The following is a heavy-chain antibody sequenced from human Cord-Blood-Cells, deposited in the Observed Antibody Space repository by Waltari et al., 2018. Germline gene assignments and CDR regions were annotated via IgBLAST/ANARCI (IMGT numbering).Heavy chain of an antibody. J-gene: IGHJ3*02. CDR1: GGSFSGYY. V-gene: IGHV4-34*01. CDR3: ARGRGYCSSTSCYFAFDI. D-gene: IGHD2-2*01. Sequence: QVQLQQWGAGLLKPSETLSLTCAVYGGSFSGYYWSWIRQPPGKGLGWIGEINHSGSTNYNPSRKSRVTISVDTSKNQVSLKLSSVTAADTAVYYCARGRGYCSSTSCYFAFDIWGQGTMVTVSS. CDR2: INHSGST.